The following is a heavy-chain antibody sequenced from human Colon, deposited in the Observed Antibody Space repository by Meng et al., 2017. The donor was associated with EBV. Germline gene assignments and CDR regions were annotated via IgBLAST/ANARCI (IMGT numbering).Heavy chain of an antibody. Sequence: VHLEQLGAVLLKPSETLSLPWAVYVGSFSGYYWSWIRQPPEKGLEWIGEINHSGSTNYNPSLKSRVTISVDTSKKQFSLKLSSVTAADTAVYYCARGPGGSYYLYYFDYWGQGTLVTVSS. D-gene: IGHD1-26*01. J-gene: IGHJ4*02. CDR1: VGSFSGYY. CDR3: ARGPGGSYYLYYFDY. CDR2: INHSGST. V-gene: IGHV4-34*01.